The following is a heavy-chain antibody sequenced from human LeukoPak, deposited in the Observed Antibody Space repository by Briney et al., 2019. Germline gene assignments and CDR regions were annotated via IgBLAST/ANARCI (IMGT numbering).Heavy chain of an antibody. CDR2: IYYSGNT. D-gene: IGHD1-26*01. V-gene: IGHV4-39*01. CDR1: GGSISSSSYY. CDR3: ARHWFSGSYYPRYDV. J-gene: IGHJ4*02. Sequence: SETLSLTCTVSGGSISSSSYYWGWIRQPPGKGLEWIGSIYYSGNTHYNSSLRSRVSISVDTSKNQFSLKLTSVTAADTAVYYCARHWFSGSYYPRYDVWGQGTLVTVSS.